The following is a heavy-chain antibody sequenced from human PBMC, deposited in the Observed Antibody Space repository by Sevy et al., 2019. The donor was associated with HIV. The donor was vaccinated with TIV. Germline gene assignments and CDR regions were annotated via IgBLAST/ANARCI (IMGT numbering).Heavy chain of an antibody. D-gene: IGHD2-21*01. V-gene: IGHV3-30*18. CDR1: GFIFSSYG. Sequence: GGSLRLSCAASGFIFSSYGMHWVRQAPGKGLEWMAAISYDGSNKYYGNFVKGRFTISRDNSKNTLYLQMNSLRPEDTAGYYCAKDQVDCGSGACYSAHYYYEMDVWGQGTTVTVSS. J-gene: IGHJ6*02. CDR2: ISYDGSNK. CDR3: AKDQVDCGSGACYSAHYYYEMDV.